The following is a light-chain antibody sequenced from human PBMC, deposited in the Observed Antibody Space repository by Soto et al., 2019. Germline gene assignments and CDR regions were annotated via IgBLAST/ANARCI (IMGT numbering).Light chain of an antibody. V-gene: IGLV2-8*01. CDR1: RRDIGGYDH. Sequence: QSVLTQPPSASGSPGQSVTVSCTGTRRDIGGYDHVSWYQQHPGKAPKLMIFEVSKRPSGVPDRFSASKSGNTASLTVSGLQAEDDADYYCTSYAGSNSLLFVGGTKLTVL. CDR3: TSYAGSNSLL. CDR2: EVS. J-gene: IGLJ2*01.